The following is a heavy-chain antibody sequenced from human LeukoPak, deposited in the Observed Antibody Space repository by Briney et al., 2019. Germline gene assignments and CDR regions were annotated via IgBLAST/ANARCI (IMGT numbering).Heavy chain of an antibody. CDR3: ARVQTGSGSYYQPIYYFDY. CDR2: IYYSGST. D-gene: IGHD3-10*01. CDR1: GGSISSYY. J-gene: IGHJ4*02. V-gene: IGHV4-59*01. Sequence: NPSETLSLTCTVSGGSISSYYWSWLRQPPGKGLEWIGYIYYSGSTNYNPSLKSRVTISVDTSKNQFSLKLSSVTAADTAVYYCARVQTGSGSYYQPIYYFDYWGQGTLVTVSS.